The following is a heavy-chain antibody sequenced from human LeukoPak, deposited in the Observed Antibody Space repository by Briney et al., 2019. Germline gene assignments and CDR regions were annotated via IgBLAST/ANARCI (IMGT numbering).Heavy chain of an antibody. Sequence: GASVKVSCKASGGTFSSYAISWVRQAPGQGLEWMGRIIPILGIANYAQKFQGRVTITADKSTSTAYMELSSLRSEDTAAYYCARDHLEMATIDFDYWGQGTLVTVSS. J-gene: IGHJ4*02. CDR1: GGTFSSYA. CDR2: IIPILGIA. CDR3: ARDHLEMATIDFDY. V-gene: IGHV1-69*04. D-gene: IGHD5-24*01.